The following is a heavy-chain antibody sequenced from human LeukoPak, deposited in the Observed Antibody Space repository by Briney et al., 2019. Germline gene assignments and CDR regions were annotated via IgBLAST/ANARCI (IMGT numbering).Heavy chain of an antibody. CDR1: GVTFTDYR. J-gene: IGHJ4*02. CDR3: ARAGAYHFDN. V-gene: IGHV3-74*01. Sequence: GGSLRLSCAASGVTFTDYRMHWVPQAPGKGLVWVSIVNTDTRGIFFADSVKGRFTISRDNAQNTLYLQMNSLRAEDTAVYYCARAGAYHFDNWGQGALVTDSS. CDR2: VNTDTRGI. D-gene: IGHD3-10*01.